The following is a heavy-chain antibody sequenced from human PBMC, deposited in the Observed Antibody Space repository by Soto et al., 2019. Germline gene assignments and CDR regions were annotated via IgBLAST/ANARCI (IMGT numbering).Heavy chain of an antibody. D-gene: IGHD6-13*01. V-gene: IGHV4-30-2*01. CDR2: IYHSGST. CDR1: GGSISSGGYS. Sequence: KTSETLSLTCAVSGGSISSGGYSWSWIRQPPGKGLEWIGYIYHSGSTYYNPSLKSRVTISVDSSKNQFSLKLDSVTPADTAVYYCARVRGTAGKRYFDYWGPGTLVTVSS. J-gene: IGHJ4*02. CDR3: ARVRGTAGKRYFDY.